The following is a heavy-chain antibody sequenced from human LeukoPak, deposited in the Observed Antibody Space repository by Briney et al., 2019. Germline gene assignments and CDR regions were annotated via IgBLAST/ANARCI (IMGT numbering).Heavy chain of an antibody. V-gene: IGHV4-38-2*01. J-gene: IGHJ3*02. CDR1: GYSISSGYY. CDR3: ARSPRPCSSTSCYAKTADGAFDI. CDR2: IYHSGNI. Sequence: SETLSLTCAVSGYSISSGYYWGWIRQPPGKGLEWIGSIYHSGNIYYNPSLKSRVTISVDTSKNQFSLNLSSVTAADTDVYYCARSPRPCSSTSCYAKTADGAFDIWGQGTMVTVSS. D-gene: IGHD2-2*01.